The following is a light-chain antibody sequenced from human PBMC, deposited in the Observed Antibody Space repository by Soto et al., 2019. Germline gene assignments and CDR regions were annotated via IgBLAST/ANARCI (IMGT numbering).Light chain of an antibody. V-gene: IGKV3-20*01. CDR2: DAS. CDR1: QSVSSSY. CDR3: QQYGSSTWT. Sequence: EIALTQSPGTLSLSPGERATLSCRASQSVSSSYLAWYQQKPGQAPRLLIYDASSRATGLPDKFSGSGSGTDFTLTISRLEPEDFAVYYCQQYGSSTWTFGQGTKV. J-gene: IGKJ1*01.